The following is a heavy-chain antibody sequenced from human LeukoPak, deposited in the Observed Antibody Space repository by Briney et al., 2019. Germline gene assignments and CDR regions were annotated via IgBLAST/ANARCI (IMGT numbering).Heavy chain of an antibody. D-gene: IGHD3-22*01. CDR3: ARSLGIVAVFDQ. CDR2: ISSSSSYT. Sequence: GVSLRLFCAVSGFTFSDYYMIWIRHAPGKGLEWVSYISSSSSYTNSADSVKGRFTTSRDNAKNSLYLQMNSLRAEDTAVYYCARSLGIVAVFDQWGQGTLVTVSS. V-gene: IGHV3-11*03. CDR1: GFTFSDYY. J-gene: IGHJ4*02.